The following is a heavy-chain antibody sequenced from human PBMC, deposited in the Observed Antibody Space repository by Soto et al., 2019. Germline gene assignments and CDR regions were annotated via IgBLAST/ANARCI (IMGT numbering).Heavy chain of an antibody. CDR1: GFTFSSYA. CDR2: ISSNGGTT. CDR3: ARRVSGDYDY. V-gene: IGHV3-64*01. Sequence: EVQLAESGGGMVQPGGSLRLSCVASGFTFSSYAMHWVRQAPGKGLEYVSAISSNGGTTYYGNSVKGRFTISRDNSKNTRYLPVDSLGAEDTAVYYCARRVSGDYDYWGQGTAVTVSS. D-gene: IGHD4-17*01. J-gene: IGHJ4*02.